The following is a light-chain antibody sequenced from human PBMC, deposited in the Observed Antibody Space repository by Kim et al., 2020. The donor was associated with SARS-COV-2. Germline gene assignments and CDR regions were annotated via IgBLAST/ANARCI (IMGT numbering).Light chain of an antibody. Sequence: GAPGQTVTSSCTGSNIGPAYDVHWYQQFPGSAPKLLIYGDIHRPSGVPDRFSGSKSGTSASLAITGLQGEDEADYFCQTYDSGHVVFGGGTLLTVL. J-gene: IGLJ2*01. CDR3: QTYDSGHVV. CDR1: NIGPAYD. V-gene: IGLV1-40*01. CDR2: GDI.